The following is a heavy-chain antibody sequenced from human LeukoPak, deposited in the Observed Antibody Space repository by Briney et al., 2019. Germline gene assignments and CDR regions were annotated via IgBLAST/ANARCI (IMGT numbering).Heavy chain of an antibody. CDR3: ARFSGSYGRFHFGY. D-gene: IGHD1-26*01. V-gene: IGHV4-59*01. Sequence: SETLSLTCTVSGGSISSYYWSWIRQPPGKGLEWIGYIYYSGSTNYNPSLKSRVTISVDTSKNQFSLKLSSVTAADTAVYYCARFSGSYGRFHFGYWGQGTLVTVSS. CDR2: IYYSGST. CDR1: GGSISSYY. J-gene: IGHJ4*02.